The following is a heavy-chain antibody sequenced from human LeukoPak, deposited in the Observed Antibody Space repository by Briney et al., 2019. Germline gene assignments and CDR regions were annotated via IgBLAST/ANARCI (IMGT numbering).Heavy chain of an antibody. Sequence: GASVKVSCKTSGYTFIGYDINWVRQAPGQGLEWMGWMKSNSGDTHFAQKFQGRLTMTRNTSISTAFMELSSLRSEDTAVYYCARGEYSSSWYPLHYWGQGSLVTVSS. D-gene: IGHD6-13*01. CDR1: GYTFIGYD. J-gene: IGHJ4*02. CDR3: ARGEYSSSWYPLHY. CDR2: MKSNSGDT. V-gene: IGHV1-8*01.